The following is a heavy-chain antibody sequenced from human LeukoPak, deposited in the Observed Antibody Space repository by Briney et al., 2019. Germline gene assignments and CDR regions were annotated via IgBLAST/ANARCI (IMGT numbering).Heavy chain of an antibody. CDR2: IYSGGST. CDR1: GFTVSSNY. V-gene: IGHV3-53*04. CDR3: AREGDREYYYDSSGYKD. J-gene: IGHJ4*02. D-gene: IGHD3-22*01. Sequence: GGSLRLSCAASGFTVSSNYMSWFRQAPGKGLEWVSVIYSGGSTYYADSVKGRFTISRHNSKNTLYLQMNSLRAEDTAVYYCAREGDREYYYDSSGYKDWGQGTLVTVSS.